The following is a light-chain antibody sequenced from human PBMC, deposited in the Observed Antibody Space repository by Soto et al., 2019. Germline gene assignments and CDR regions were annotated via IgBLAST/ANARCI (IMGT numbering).Light chain of an antibody. J-gene: IGKJ5*01. CDR1: QNINNY. CDR2: DAS. V-gene: IGKV1-33*01. Sequence: DIHMTQSPSSLSSSLGDRVTITFQASQNINNYLNWYQQKPGRAPKLLIYDASNLGAGVPSRFRGSGSGTDFTFTISRLQPEDIATYYCQQYENLPTFGQGTRLEIK. CDR3: QQYENLPT.